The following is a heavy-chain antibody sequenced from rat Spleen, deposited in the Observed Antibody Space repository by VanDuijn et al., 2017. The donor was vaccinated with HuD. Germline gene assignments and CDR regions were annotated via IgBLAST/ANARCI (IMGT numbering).Heavy chain of an antibody. CDR2: IIYDDSRT. D-gene: IGHD1-9*01. CDR1: GFNFNDYW. J-gene: IGHJ4*01. V-gene: IGHV5S10*01. CDR3: ATDRKDYGYIDSVMDA. Sequence: EVKLVESGGGLVQPGRSLKLSCAASGFNFNDYWMGWVRQAPTKGLEWVASIIYDDSRTYYRDSVKGRFTISRDNAKSTLYLQMDSLRSEDTATYYSATDRKDYGYIDSVMDAWGQGASVTVSS.